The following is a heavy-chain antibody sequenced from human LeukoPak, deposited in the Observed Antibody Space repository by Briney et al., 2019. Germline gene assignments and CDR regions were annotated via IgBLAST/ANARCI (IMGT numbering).Heavy chain of an antibody. CDR2: ISWNSGSI. J-gene: IGHJ4*02. V-gene: IGHV3-9*01. CDR1: GFTFDDYV. CDR3: AKGYDFWSGPDY. Sequence: GGSLRLSCAASGFTFDDYVMHWVRQAPGKGLEWVSGISWNSGSIGYADSVKGRFTISRDNAKNSLYLQMNSLRAEDTALYYCAKGYDFWSGPDYWGQGTLVTVSS. D-gene: IGHD3-3*01.